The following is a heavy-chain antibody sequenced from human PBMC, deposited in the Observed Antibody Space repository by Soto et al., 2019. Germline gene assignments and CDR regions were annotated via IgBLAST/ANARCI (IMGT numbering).Heavy chain of an antibody. D-gene: IGHD5-12*01. J-gene: IGHJ4*02. CDR3: AKARDGYNHFDY. V-gene: IGHV3-23*01. Sequence: TGGSLRLSCAASGFTFSSYAMSWVRQAPGKGLEWVSAISGSGGSTYYADSVKGRFTISRDNSKNTLYLQMNSLRAEDTAVYYCAKARDGYNHFDYWGQGTLVTVSS. CDR1: GFTFSSYA. CDR2: ISGSGGST.